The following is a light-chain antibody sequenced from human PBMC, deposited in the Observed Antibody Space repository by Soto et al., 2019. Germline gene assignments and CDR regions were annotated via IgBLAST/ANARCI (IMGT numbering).Light chain of an antibody. V-gene: IGKV3-20*01. Sequence: EIVLTQSPGTLSLSPGERATLSCRASQSVSSSYLAWYQQKPGQAPRLLIYGASSRATGIPDRFSGSGSGTEFTLTVSGLEPEDFAVYYCQQYGSSPRTFGQGTKVEIK. J-gene: IGKJ1*01. CDR1: QSVSSSY. CDR2: GAS. CDR3: QQYGSSPRT.